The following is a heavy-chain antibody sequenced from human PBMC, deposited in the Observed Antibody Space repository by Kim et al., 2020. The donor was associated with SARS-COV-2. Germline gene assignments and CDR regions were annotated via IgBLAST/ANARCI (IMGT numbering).Heavy chain of an antibody. CDR3: AKGRDGYPIDY. CDR1: GFTSSSYG. V-gene: IGHV3-33*06. CDR2: IWYDGSYK. Sequence: GGSLRLSCAASGFTSSSYGMHWVRQAPGKGLEWVAVIWYDGSYKYYGDSVKGRFTISRDNSKNTLYLQMNSLRAEDTAVYYCAKGRDGYPIDYWGQGTLVTVSS. J-gene: IGHJ4*02. D-gene: IGHD5-12*01.